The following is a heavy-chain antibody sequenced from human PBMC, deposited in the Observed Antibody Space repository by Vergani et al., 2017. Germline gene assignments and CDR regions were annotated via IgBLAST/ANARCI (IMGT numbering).Heavy chain of an antibody. D-gene: IGHD6-19*01. CDR1: GFTFSSYS. Sequence: EVQLVESGGGLVKPGGSLRLSCAASGFTFSSYSMNWVRQAPGKGLEWVSSISSSSSYIYYADSVKGRFTISRDNAKNSLYLQMNSLRAEDTAVYYCARDDVLAVAGRFLWYFDLWGRGTLVTVSS. CDR3: ARDDVLAVAGRFLWYFDL. J-gene: IGHJ2*01. V-gene: IGHV3-21*01. CDR2: ISSSSSYI.